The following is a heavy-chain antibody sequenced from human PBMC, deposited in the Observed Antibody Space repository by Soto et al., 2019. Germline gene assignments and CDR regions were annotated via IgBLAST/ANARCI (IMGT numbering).Heavy chain of an antibody. CDR2: IHGSGGRT. D-gene: IGHD3-10*01. Sequence: EVQLLESGVGLVQPGGSLRLSCAASGFTFRNYAMSWVRQAPGKGLEWVSSIHGSGGRTYYSDSVKGRFTVSRDDSEKTLYLQMSSLRVDDTAVYYCAKDSVPGNGEWDWFDPLGQGTLVTVSS. CDR1: GFTFRNYA. V-gene: IGHV3-23*01. J-gene: IGHJ5*02. CDR3: AKDSVPGNGEWDWFDP.